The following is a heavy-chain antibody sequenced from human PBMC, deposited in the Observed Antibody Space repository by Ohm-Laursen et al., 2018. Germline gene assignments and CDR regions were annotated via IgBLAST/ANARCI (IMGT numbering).Heavy chain of an antibody. CDR2: ITSGGGII. Sequence: SLRLSCAAPGFTFIDYDMSWIRQTPGKGLEWLSYITSGGGIIYSADSVKGRFTISRDNDEDTLYLQMNSLRAEDTAVYYCARDSPGSVYYYGMDVWGQGTTVTVSS. CDR1: GFTFIDYD. V-gene: IGHV3-11*04. J-gene: IGHJ6*02. CDR3: ARDSPGSVYYYGMDV.